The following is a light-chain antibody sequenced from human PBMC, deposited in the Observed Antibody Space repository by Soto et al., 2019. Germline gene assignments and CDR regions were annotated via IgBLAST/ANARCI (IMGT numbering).Light chain of an antibody. CDR1: QSISSW. CDR3: QQYNSYSLT. V-gene: IGKV1-5*01. J-gene: IGKJ4*01. Sequence: DIQMTQSPSTLSASVGDRATITCRASQSISSWLAWYQQKPGKAPKLLIYDASSLESGVPSRFSGSGSGTEVTLTISSLQPDDFATYYCQQYNSYSLTFGGGTKVEIK. CDR2: DAS.